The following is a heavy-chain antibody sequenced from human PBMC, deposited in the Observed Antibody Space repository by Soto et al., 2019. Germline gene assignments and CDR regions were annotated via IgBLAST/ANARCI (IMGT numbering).Heavy chain of an antibody. CDR1: GFTVSSNY. V-gene: IGHV3-66*01. D-gene: IGHD2-21*02. CDR3: ARDGSGPRLYYFDY. CDR2: IYSGGST. J-gene: IGHJ4*02. Sequence: EVQLVESGGGLVQPGGSLRLSCAASGFTVSSNYMSWVRQAPGKGLEWVSVIYSGGSTYYADSVKGRFTISRDNSKYTLHLQMNSQRAEDTGVYYCARDGSGPRLYYFDYWGQGTLVNVSS.